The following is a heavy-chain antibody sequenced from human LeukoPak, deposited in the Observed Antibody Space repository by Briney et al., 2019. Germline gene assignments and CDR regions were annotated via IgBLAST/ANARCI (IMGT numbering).Heavy chain of an antibody. D-gene: IGHD3-16*02. J-gene: IGHJ4*02. V-gene: IGHV3-7*04. CDR2: IKPDGTEK. CDR1: GFTFTDSW. CDR3: AGVRYGNYFDC. Sequence: GGSLRLSCAASGFTFTDSWMSWVRQPPGKGLEWVVNIKPDGTEKYYVDSLKGRFTVSRDNVKNSLYLQMSSLRAEDTAVYYCAGVRYGNYFDCWGQGTLVTVSS.